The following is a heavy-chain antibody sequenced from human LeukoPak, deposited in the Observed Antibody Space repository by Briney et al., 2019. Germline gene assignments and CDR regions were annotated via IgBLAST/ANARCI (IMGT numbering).Heavy chain of an antibody. V-gene: IGHV3-7*01. Sequence: PGGSLRLSCAASGFTLSNYWMSWVRQAPGKGLEWVANIKEDGSEKYYVDSVKGRFTISRDNAKNSLYLQMNSLRAEDTAVYYCARTIRGCWGQGTLVTVSS. CDR1: GFTLSNYW. CDR3: ARTIRGC. J-gene: IGHJ4*02. D-gene: IGHD3-10*01. CDR2: IKEDGSEK.